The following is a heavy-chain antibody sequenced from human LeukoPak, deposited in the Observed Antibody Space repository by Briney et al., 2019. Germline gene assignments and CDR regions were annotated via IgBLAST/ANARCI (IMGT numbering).Heavy chain of an antibody. CDR3: ARGPRWATYYRGYFDY. CDR1: GFSISHGYY. D-gene: IGHD5-24*01. CDR2: IYHSGST. Sequence: PSETLSLTCTVSGFSISHGYYWGWVRQSPGKGLEWIGSIYHSGSTDYNPSLKSRVTISVDTSKNQFSLKLSSVTAADTAVYYCARGPRWATYYRGYFDYWGQGTLVTVSS. V-gene: IGHV4-38-2*02. J-gene: IGHJ4*02.